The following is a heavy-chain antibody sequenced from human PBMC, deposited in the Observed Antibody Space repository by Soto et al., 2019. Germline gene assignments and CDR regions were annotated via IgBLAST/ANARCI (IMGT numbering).Heavy chain of an antibody. CDR3: ARIYYYDSSGYDYYGMDA. CDR1: GFTFSSYN. Sequence: PGGSLRLSCAASGFTFSSYNMNWVRQAPGKGLEWVSSISSSSSYIYYADSVKGRFTISRDNAKNSLYLQMNSPRAEDTAVYYCARIYYYDSSGYDYYGMDAWGQGTTVTVSS. J-gene: IGHJ6*02. V-gene: IGHV3-21*01. CDR2: ISSSSSYI. D-gene: IGHD3-22*01.